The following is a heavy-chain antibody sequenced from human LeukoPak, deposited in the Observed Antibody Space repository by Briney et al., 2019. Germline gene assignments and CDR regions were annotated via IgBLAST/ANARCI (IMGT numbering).Heavy chain of an antibody. V-gene: IGHV4-39*01. J-gene: IGHJ4*02. CDR2: IYYSGST. Sequence: PSETLSLTCTVSGGSISSSSYYWGWIRQPPGKGLEWIGSIYYSGSTYYNPSLKSRVTISVDTSKNQFSLKLSSVTAADTAVYYCARQPHLGSTNDYWGQGTLVTVSS. CDR3: ARQPHLGSTNDY. CDR1: GGSISSSSYY. D-gene: IGHD6-13*01.